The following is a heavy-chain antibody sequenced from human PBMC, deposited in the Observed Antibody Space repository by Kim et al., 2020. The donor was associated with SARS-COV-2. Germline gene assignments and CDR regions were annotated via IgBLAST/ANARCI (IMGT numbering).Heavy chain of an antibody. CDR2: IYYSGST. J-gene: IGHJ4*02. Sequence: SETLSLTCTVSGGSISSYYWSWIRQPPGKGLEWIGYIYYSGSTNYNPSLKSRVTISVDTSKNQFSLKLSSVTAADTAVYYCAGSIPTYYYDSSGYSIDYWGQGTLVTVSS. V-gene: IGHV4-59*08. CDR1: GGSISSYY. CDR3: AGSIPTYYYDSSGYSIDY. D-gene: IGHD3-22*01.